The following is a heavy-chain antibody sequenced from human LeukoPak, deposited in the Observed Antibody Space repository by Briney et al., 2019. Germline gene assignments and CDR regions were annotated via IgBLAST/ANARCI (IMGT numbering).Heavy chain of an antibody. J-gene: IGHJ4*02. V-gene: IGHV3-7*01. CDR3: ARGGYYYDSSGYYDY. Sequence: GGSLRLSCAASGFIFSSYWMSWVRQALGKGLEWVANIKQDGSEKYYVDSVKGRFTISRDNAKNSLYLQMNSLRAEDTAVYYCARGGYYYDSSGYYDYWGQGTLVTVSS. D-gene: IGHD3-22*01. CDR1: GFIFSSYW. CDR2: IKQDGSEK.